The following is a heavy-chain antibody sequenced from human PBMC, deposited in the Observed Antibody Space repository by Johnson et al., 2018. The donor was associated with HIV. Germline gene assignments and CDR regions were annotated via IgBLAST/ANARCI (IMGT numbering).Heavy chain of an antibody. CDR3: ARAYPLGVTLFSAFDI. Sequence: HPNGGGKYLTDSGKDRFNISRDNAKNTLHLQMNSLRAADTALYFCARAYPLGVTLFSAFDIWGQGTMVTVSS. J-gene: IGHJ3*02. CDR2: HPNGGGK. V-gene: IGHV3-25*04. D-gene: IGHD1-26*01.